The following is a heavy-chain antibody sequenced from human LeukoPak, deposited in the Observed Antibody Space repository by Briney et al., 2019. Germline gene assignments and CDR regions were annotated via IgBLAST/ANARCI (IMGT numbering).Heavy chain of an antibody. Sequence: ASVKVSCKASGFTFTSSAMQWVRQARGQRLEWIGWIVVGSGNTNYAQKFQEGVTITRDMSTSTAYMELSSLRFEDTAVYYCAADPDTPDTFDYWGQGTLVTVSS. CDR2: IVVGSGNT. CDR3: AADPDTPDTFDY. D-gene: IGHD5-18*01. J-gene: IGHJ4*02. V-gene: IGHV1-58*02. CDR1: GFTFTSSA.